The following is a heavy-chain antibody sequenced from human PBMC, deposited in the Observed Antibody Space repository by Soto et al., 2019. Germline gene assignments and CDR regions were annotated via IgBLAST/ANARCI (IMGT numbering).Heavy chain of an antibody. CDR3: ARGDRGAFDL. V-gene: IGHV3-74*02. CDR1: GFTFSYYW. Sequence: EVQLVESGGGLVRPGGSLRLSCAASGFTFSYYWMHWVRQAPGKGLVWVSRIHRDGSSTTYADFVKGRFIISRDNARNTVDLQMNSVRVEDTAVYYCARGDRGAFDLWGQGTAVTVSA. CDR2: IHRDGSST. J-gene: IGHJ3*01. D-gene: IGHD1-26*01.